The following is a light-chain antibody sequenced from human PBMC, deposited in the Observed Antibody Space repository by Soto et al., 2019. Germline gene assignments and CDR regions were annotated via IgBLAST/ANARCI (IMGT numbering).Light chain of an antibody. CDR3: PQRGNWQFT. Sequence: EIVLTHSPGTLSLSPGERATLSCRASQGVSSYLAWYQQKHGQAPRLLIYAASNRATGIPARFSGSGSRTELALRISSLEPEDFAVYYCPQRGNWQFTLGPGTEVDIK. V-gene: IGKV3-11*01. CDR2: AAS. CDR1: QGVSSY. J-gene: IGKJ3*01.